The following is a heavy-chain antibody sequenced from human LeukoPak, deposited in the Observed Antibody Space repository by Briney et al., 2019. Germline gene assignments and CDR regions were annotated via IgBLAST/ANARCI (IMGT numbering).Heavy chain of an antibody. J-gene: IGHJ4*02. V-gene: IGHV1-2*02. CDR3: APISSGWYYFDY. Sequence: GASVKVSCKASGYTLTSYGISWVRQAPGQGLEWMGWINPNSGGTNYAQKFQGRVTMTRDTSISTAYMELSRLRPDDTAVYYRAPISSGWYYFDYSGQGTLVTVSS. D-gene: IGHD6-19*01. CDR2: INPNSGGT. CDR1: GYTLTSYG.